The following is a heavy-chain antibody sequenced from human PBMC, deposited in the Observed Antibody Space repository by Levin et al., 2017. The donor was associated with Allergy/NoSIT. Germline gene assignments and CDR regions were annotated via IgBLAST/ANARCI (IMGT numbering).Heavy chain of an antibody. V-gene: IGHV1-2*02. D-gene: IGHD6-13*01. CDR1: GYTFTGYY. CDR3: GSQGASSSSWYLTL. Sequence: ASVKVSCKASGYTFTGYYIHWVRQAPGQGLEWMGWINPNSGGTNYAQKFQGRVTMTRDTSISTAYMELSRLRSDDTAVYYCGSQGASSSSWYLTLWGQGTLVTVSS. J-gene: IGHJ4*02. CDR2: INPNSGGT.